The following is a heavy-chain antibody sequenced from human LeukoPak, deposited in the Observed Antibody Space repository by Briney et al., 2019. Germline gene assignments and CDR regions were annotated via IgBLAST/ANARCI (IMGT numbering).Heavy chain of an antibody. J-gene: IGHJ3*02. D-gene: IGHD3-22*01. CDR2: IYPGDSDT. V-gene: IGHV5-51*01. Sequence: GESLRISCKGSGYSFTSYWIGWVRQMPGKGLEWMGIIYPGDSDTRYSPSFQGQVTISADKSISTAYLQWSGLKASDTAMYYCASYYDSSGYYYVRAFDIWGQGTMVTVSS. CDR3: ASYYDSSGYYYVRAFDI. CDR1: GYSFTSYW.